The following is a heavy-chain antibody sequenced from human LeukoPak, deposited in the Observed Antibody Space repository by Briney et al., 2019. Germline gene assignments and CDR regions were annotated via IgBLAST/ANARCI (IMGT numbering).Heavy chain of an antibody. D-gene: IGHD4-23*01. CDR3: ATLTGGDDAFDI. CDR1: GGSISSSNW. Sequence: PSGTLSLTCAVSGGSISSSNWWSWVRQPPGKGLEWIGSIYYSGSTYYNPSLKSRVTISVLTSRNRFSLKLSSVTAADTAVYYCATLTGGDDAFDIWGQGTMVTVSS. CDR2: IYYSGST. V-gene: IGHV4-4*02. J-gene: IGHJ3*02.